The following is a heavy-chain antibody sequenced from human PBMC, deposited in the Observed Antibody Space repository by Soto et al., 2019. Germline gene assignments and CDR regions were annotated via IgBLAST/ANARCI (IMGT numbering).Heavy chain of an antibody. CDR3: ARLEYGGGRAFDI. CDR2: IYYSGST. CDR1: GGSISSGDYY. V-gene: IGHV4-30-4*01. J-gene: IGHJ3*02. D-gene: IGHD3-3*01. Sequence: QVQLQESGPGLVKPSQTLSLTCTVSGGSISSGDYYWSWIRQPPGKGLEWIGYIYYSGSTYYNPSLRSGVTTTVNTSKKHFSQKRSLVTAADTALYYCARLEYGGGRAFDIWGQGTMVTVSS.